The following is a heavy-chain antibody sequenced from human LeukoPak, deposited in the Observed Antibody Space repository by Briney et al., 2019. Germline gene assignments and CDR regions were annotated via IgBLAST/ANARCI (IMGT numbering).Heavy chain of an antibody. CDR1: GGTFSSYA. Sequence: SVKVSCKASGGTFSSYAISWVRQAPGQGLEWMGGIIPIFGTANYAQKFQGRVTMTRGMSTNTVYMELNTLRSEDTAVYYCARDWRDAGGYFDYWGQGTLVTVS. CDR3: ARDWRDAGGYFDY. D-gene: IGHD3-3*01. V-gene: IGHV1-69*05. CDR2: IIPIFGTA. J-gene: IGHJ4*02.